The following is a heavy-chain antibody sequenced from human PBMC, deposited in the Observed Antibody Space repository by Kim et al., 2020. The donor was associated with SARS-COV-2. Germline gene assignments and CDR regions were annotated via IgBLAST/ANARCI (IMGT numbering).Heavy chain of an antibody. J-gene: IGHJ2*01. Sequence: SVKVSCKASGGTFSSYAISWVRQAPGQGLEWMGGIIPIFGTANYAQKFQGRVTITADESTSTAYMELSSLRSEDTAVYYCARPSFGDSNRYWYFDLWGRGTLVTVSS. V-gene: IGHV1-69*13. CDR1: GGTFSSYA. D-gene: IGHD4-17*01. CDR3: ARPSFGDSNRYWYFDL. CDR2: IIPIFGTA.